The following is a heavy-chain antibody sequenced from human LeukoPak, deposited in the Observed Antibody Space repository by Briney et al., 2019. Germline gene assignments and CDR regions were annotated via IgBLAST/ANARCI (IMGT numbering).Heavy chain of an antibody. CDR1: GLTFSSYW. J-gene: IGHJ6*02. D-gene: IGHD3-16*01. Sequence: GGSLRLSCAASGLTFSSYWRNWARQAPGKGLEWVASINHNGNVNYYVDSVKGRFTISRDNAKNSLYLQMSNLRAEDTAVYFCARGGGLDVWGQGATVTVSS. CDR3: ARGGGLDV. CDR2: INHNGNVN. V-gene: IGHV3-7*03.